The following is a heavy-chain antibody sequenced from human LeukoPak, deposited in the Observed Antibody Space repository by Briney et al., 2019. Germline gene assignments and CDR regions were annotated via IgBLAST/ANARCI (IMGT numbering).Heavy chain of an antibody. V-gene: IGHV4-59*01. CDR3: ASQRYYDILTGYSTPFSF. CDR1: GGSISTYY. Sequence: PSETLSLTCTVSGGSISTYYWSWIRQPPGKALEWIGYIYYSGSTNYNPSLKSRVTISVDTSKNQFSLKLSSVTAADTAVYYCASQRYYDILTGYSTPFSFWGQGTLVTVSS. D-gene: IGHD3-9*01. J-gene: IGHJ4*02. CDR2: IYYSGST.